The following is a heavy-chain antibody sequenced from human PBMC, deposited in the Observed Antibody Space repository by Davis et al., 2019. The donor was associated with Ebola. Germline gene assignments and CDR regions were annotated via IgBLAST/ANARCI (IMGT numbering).Heavy chain of an antibody. CDR1: GFTFSNYA. CDR2: ISATGVDK. Sequence: PGGSLRLSCAASGFTFSNYAMSWVRQAPGGGLEWVAGISATGVDKKYADSVRGRFSISRDDSKNTLYLQMDSLRAEDTAVYHCATDPPHTETGGFPIWGQGTMVTVSS. D-gene: IGHD2-15*01. J-gene: IGHJ3*02. V-gene: IGHV3-23*01. CDR3: ATDPPHTETGGFPI.